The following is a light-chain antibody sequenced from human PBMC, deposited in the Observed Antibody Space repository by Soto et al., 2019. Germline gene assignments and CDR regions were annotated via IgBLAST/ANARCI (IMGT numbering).Light chain of an antibody. CDR2: GAS. V-gene: IGKV1-39*01. CDR1: QVISSY. J-gene: IGKJ1*01. CDR3: QQSDRRPPP. Sequence: EIEVTQYTNSLSASVGDRVTITCRVSQVISSYLNWYQQKPGRAPKLLIYGASSLQSGVPSRFSGSGSGTDFTLTISCLQPEDFAPYFCQQSDRRPPPFAQRTKV.